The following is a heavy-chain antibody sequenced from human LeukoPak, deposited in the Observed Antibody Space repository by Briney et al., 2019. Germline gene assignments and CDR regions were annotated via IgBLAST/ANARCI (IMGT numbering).Heavy chain of an antibody. J-gene: IGHJ4*02. CDR2: IWYDGSNK. D-gene: IGHD5-12*01. V-gene: IGHV3-33*08. CDR3: ARDRGYDYVDY. CDR1: GFTFSSYG. Sequence: GGSLRLSCAASGFTFSSYGMHWVRQAPGKGLEWVAVIWYDGSNKYYADSVKGRFTISRDNSKNTLYLQMNSLRAEDTAVYYCARDRGYDYVDYWGQGTLVTVSS.